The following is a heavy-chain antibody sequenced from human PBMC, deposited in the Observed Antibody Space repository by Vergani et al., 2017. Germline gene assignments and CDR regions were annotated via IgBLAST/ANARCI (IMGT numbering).Heavy chain of an antibody. J-gene: IGHJ4*02. D-gene: IGHD6-19*01. CDR3: ARGPKRYSSGWYLVY. CDR1: GYTFTGYY. Sequence: QVQLVQSGAEVKKPGASVKVSCKASGYTFTGYYMHWVRQAPGQGLEWMGWINPNSGGTNYAQKFQGRVTMTRDTSISTAYMELSRLRSDDTAVYYCARGPKRYSSGWYLVYWGQGTLVTVSS. CDR2: INPNSGGT. V-gene: IGHV1-2*02.